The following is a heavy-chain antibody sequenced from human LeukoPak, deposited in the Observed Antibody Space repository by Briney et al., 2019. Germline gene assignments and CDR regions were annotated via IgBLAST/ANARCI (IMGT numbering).Heavy chain of an antibody. Sequence: SETLSLTCTVSGGSISSGSYYWSWIRQPAGKGLEWIGRMYTSGSTNYNPSLKSRVTISADTSKNQFSLKLSSVTAADTAVYYCARDGYCSGGRCYPTWGQGTLVTVSS. V-gene: IGHV4-61*02. CDR1: GGSISSGSYY. D-gene: IGHD2-15*01. CDR3: ARDGYCSGGRCYPT. J-gene: IGHJ5*02. CDR2: MYTSGST.